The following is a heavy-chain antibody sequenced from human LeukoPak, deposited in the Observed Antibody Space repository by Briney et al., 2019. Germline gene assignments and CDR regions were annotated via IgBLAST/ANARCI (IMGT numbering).Heavy chain of an antibody. D-gene: IGHD6-19*01. CDR3: ASGLPYSSGRFDY. CDR1: GGSISSGGYS. J-gene: IGHJ4*02. Sequence: SQTLSLTCVVSGGSISSGGYSWSWIRQPPGKGLEWIGYIYNSGSTYYNPSLKSRVTISVDRSKNQFSLKLSSVTAADPAVYYCASGLPYSSGRFDYWGQGTLGTVSS. V-gene: IGHV4-30-2*01. CDR2: IYNSGST.